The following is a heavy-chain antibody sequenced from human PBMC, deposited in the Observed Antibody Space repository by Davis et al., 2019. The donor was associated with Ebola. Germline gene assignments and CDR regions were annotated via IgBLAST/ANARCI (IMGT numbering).Heavy chain of an antibody. CDR2: IIPMVGVT. V-gene: IGHV1-69*04. Sequence: AASVKVSCKASGGTFSSYAISWVRQAPGQGLEWVGRIIPMVGVTYYAQRLKGRVTITADKSTSTTYMQLSSLRSDDTAVYYCASLSELVGVPERPGLWGPGTLVPVSS. J-gene: IGHJ4*02. CDR3: ASLSELVGVPERPGL. D-gene: IGHD1-26*01. CDR1: GGTFSSYA.